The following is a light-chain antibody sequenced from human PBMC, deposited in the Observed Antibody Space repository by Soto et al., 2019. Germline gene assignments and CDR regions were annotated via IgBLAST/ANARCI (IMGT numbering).Light chain of an antibody. J-gene: IGKJ2*01. Sequence: EIVLTQSPATLSLSPGERATLSCRASQSVSSYLAWYQQKPGQAPRLLIYDAYNRATGIPARFSGSGSGTDFTLTISSLEPEDFAVYYCQKRSNWPPYTFGQGTKLEIK. CDR2: DAY. CDR1: QSVSSY. V-gene: IGKV3-11*01. CDR3: QKRSNWPPYT.